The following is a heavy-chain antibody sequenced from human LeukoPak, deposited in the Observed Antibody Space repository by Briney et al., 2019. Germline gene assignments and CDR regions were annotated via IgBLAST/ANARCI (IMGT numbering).Heavy chain of an antibody. D-gene: IGHD3-10*01. V-gene: IGHV1-46*01. CDR3: AKDYRGSESPSIY. CDR1: GYTFTSYY. J-gene: IGHJ4*02. CDR2: INPSGGST. Sequence: ASVKVSCKESGYTFTSYYMHWVRRAPGQGLEWMGIINPSGGSTSYAQKFQGRVTMTRDMSTSTVYMELSSLRSEDTDVYYCAKDYRGSESPSIYWGQGTLVTVSS.